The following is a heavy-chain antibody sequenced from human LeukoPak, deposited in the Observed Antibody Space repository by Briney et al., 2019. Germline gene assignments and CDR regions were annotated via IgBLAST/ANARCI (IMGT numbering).Heavy chain of an antibody. Sequence: PSETLSLTCTVSGGSISSGGYYWSWIRQHPGKGLDWIGYIYYSGSTYYNPSLKSRVTISVDTSKNQFSLKLSSVTAADTAVYYCARSYYDFWSDTSPDAFDIWGQGTMVTVSS. CDR3: ARSYYDFWSDTSPDAFDI. D-gene: IGHD3-3*01. J-gene: IGHJ3*02. V-gene: IGHV4-31*03. CDR1: GGSISSGGYY. CDR2: IYYSGST.